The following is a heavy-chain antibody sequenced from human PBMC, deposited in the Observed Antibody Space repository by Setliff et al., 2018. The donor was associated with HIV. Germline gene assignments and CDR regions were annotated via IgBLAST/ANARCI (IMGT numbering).Heavy chain of an antibody. V-gene: IGHV1-8*01. CDR3: ARGWGLWFGQLSILPLDP. Sequence: GASVKVPCKASGYTFLNYDINWLRQAPGQGLEWMGRLTPHSGDTISADRFQGRLVMTTNTSTTTAFMELSSLRSDDTALYFCARGWGLWFGQLSILPLDPWGQGTLVTVSS. J-gene: IGHJ5*02. D-gene: IGHD3-10*01. CDR1: GYTFLNYD. CDR2: LTPHSGDT.